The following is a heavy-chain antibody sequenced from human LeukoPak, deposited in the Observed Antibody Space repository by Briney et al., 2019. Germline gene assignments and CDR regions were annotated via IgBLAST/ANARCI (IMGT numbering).Heavy chain of an antibody. Sequence: GRSLRLSCAASGFTFSTYAIHWVRQAPGKGLDWVALISHDGRNKYYADSVKGRFTISRDSSKNTLYLQMNSLRAEDTAVYYCGRDYHCSGGRCYDDGFDIWGQGTMVTVSS. CDR1: GFTFSTYA. V-gene: IGHV3-30*01. J-gene: IGHJ3*02. CDR3: GRDYHCSGGRCYDDGFDI. D-gene: IGHD2-15*01. CDR2: ISHDGRNK.